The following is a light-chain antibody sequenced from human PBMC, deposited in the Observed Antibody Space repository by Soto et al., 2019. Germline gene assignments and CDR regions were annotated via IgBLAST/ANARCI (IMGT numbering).Light chain of an antibody. Sequence: VLTQSPGTLSLSPGERATLSCRASQTVSSNFLSWYQQRPGQAPRLLIYGASTRASDIPDRISGSGSGTDFTLTVSRLEPEDFAVYYCQHYGSTPCSFGQGTKVEIK. CDR1: QTVSSNF. J-gene: IGKJ1*01. V-gene: IGKV3-20*01. CDR2: GAS. CDR3: QHYGSTPCS.